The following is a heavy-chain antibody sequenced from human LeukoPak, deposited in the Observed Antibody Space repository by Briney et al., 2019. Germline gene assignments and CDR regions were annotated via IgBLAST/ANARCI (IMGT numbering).Heavy chain of an antibody. CDR1: GGSISSYY. J-gene: IGHJ6*03. V-gene: IGHV4-59*01. D-gene: IGHD5-12*01. CDR2: IYYSGST. Sequence: SETLSLTCTVSGGSISSYYWSWIRQPPGKGLEWIGYIYYSGSTNYNPSLKSRVTISVDTSKNQFSLKLSSVTAADTAVYYCARGDKVATNDYYYYYMDVWGKGTTVTVSS. CDR3: ARGDKVATNDYYYYYMDV.